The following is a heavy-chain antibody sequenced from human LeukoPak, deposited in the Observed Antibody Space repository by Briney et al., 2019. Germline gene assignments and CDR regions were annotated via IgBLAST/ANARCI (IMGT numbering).Heavy chain of an antibody. CDR1: GGSISSYY. CDR2: IYYSGST. D-gene: IGHD2-21*02. J-gene: IGHJ5*02. V-gene: IGHV4-59*01. CDR3: ARSDGAFDP. Sequence: PSETLSLTCTVSGGSISSYYWSWIRQPPGKGLEWIGYIYYSGSTNYNPSLKSRVSISVDTSKNQISLNLSSVTAVDTAVYYCARSDGAFDPWGQGTLVTVSS.